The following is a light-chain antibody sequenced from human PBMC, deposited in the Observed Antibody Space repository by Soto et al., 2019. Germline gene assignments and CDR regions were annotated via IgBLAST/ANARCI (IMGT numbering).Light chain of an antibody. CDR1: SSDVGSYNL. V-gene: IGLV2-23*01. J-gene: IGLJ1*01. CDR2: EGS. CDR3: CSYADRSNYV. Sequence: QSVLAQPASVSGSPGQSITISCTGTSSDVGSYNLVSWYQQHPGKAPKLMIYEGSKRPSGVSNRFSGSKSGNTASLTISGLQDEEEADYYCCSYADRSNYVFGTGTKVTVL.